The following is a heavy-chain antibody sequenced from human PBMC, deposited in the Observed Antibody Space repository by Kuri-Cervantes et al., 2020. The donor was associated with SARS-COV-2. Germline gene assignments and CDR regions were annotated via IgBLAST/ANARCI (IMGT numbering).Heavy chain of an antibody. V-gene: IGHV3-21*01. J-gene: IGHJ5*02. Sequence: GESLKISCAASGFTFSTYSMNWVRQAPGKGLEWVSFISSSSSYIYYADSVKGRFTISRDNARNSLYLQMNSLRAEDTAVYYCATSPYDFWGGYGFDPWGQGTLVTVSS. CDR3: ATSPYDFWGGYGFDP. CDR2: ISSSSSYI. D-gene: IGHD3-3*01. CDR1: GFTFSTYS.